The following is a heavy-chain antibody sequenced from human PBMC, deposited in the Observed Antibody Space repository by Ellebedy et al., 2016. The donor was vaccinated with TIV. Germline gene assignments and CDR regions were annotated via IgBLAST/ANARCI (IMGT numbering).Heavy chain of an antibody. CDR2: IYYSGST. Sequence: SETLSLTXTVSNGSISSGDYYWSWIRQPPGKGREWIGYIYYSGSTYYNPSLMSRVTISLDTSKNHFSLKLSSVTAADTAVYYCARGVYDYGDYVFDYWGQGTLVTVSS. V-gene: IGHV4-30-4*08. D-gene: IGHD4-17*01. J-gene: IGHJ4*02. CDR3: ARGVYDYGDYVFDY. CDR1: NGSISSGDYY.